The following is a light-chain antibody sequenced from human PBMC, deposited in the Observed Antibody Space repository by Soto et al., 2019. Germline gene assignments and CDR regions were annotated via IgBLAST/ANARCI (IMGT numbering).Light chain of an antibody. CDR2: DVS. V-gene: IGLV2-11*01. CDR1: SXDVGGYSY. CDR3: CSYAGAFTYV. J-gene: IGLJ1*01. Sequence: QSVLTQPRSVSGSPGHSVTISCTGTSXDVGGYSYVSWYQQHPGKAPKPMISDVSKRPSGVPDRFSGSKFGNTASLTISGLQAEDEADYYCCSYAGAFTYVFGSGTKVTVL.